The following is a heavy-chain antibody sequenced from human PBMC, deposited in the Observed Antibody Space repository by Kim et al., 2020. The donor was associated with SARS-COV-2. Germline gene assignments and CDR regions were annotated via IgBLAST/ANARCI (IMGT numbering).Heavy chain of an antibody. Sequence: GRFTISRENAKNSLYLQMNSLRAADTAVYYCARDRITIFGVVISGYGMDVWGQGTTVTVSS. V-gene: IGHV3-11*01. D-gene: IGHD3-3*01. J-gene: IGHJ6*02. CDR3: ARDRITIFGVVISGYGMDV.